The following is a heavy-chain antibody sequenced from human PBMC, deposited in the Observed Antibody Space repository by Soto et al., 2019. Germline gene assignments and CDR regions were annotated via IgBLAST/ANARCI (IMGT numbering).Heavy chain of an antibody. D-gene: IGHD3-9*01. J-gene: IGHJ6*03. CDR3: AKPVLGLDILGDSFVDSYYYMAA. CDR1: GGSISNFY. Sequence: PSETLSLTCTVSGGSISNFYWSWIRQPPGKGLEWIGYVYYTGSTSYNPSLKRRVTFSADSSRGQFSLRLNSVTAAATAVYYCAKPVLGLDILGDSFVDSYYYMAAWGQGTTVTVSS. V-gene: IGHV4-59*08. CDR2: VYYTGST.